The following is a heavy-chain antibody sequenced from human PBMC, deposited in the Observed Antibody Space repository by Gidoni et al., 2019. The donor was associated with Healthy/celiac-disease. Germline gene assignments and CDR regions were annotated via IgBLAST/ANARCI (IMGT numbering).Heavy chain of an antibody. CDR2: IYHSGST. Sequence: QLQLQESGSGLVKPSQTLSLTCAVSVGSISSGGYSWSWIRQPPGKGLEWIGYIYHSGSTYYNPSLKSRVTISVDRSKNQFSLKLSSVTAADTAVYYCARGDCTNGVCPVDLWGRGTLVTVSS. CDR1: VGSISSGGYS. D-gene: IGHD2-8*01. V-gene: IGHV4-30-2*01. CDR3: ARGDCTNGVCPVDL. J-gene: IGHJ2*01.